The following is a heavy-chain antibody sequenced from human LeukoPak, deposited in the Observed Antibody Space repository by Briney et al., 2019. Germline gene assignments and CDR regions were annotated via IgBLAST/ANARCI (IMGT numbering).Heavy chain of an antibody. CDR3: ASRYSSGWAPLDY. CDR1: GFTFSSYA. D-gene: IGHD6-19*01. Sequence: PGGSLRLSCAASGFTFSSYAMHWVRQAPGKGLEWVAVISYNGSNKYYADSVKGRFTISRDNSKNTLYLQMNSLRAEDTAVYYCASRYSSGWAPLDYWGQGTLVTVSS. V-gene: IGHV3-30-3*01. J-gene: IGHJ4*02. CDR2: ISYNGSNK.